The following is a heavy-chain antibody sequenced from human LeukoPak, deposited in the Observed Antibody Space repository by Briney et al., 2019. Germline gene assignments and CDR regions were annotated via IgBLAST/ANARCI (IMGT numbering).Heavy chain of an antibody. Sequence: SETLSLTCAVYGGSFSGYYWSWIRQPPGKGLEWIGEINHSGSTNYNPSLKSRVTISVDTSKNQFSLKLSSVTAADTAVYYCALSEYQLLCDYWGQGTLVTGSS. J-gene: IGHJ4*02. CDR3: ALSEYQLLCDY. V-gene: IGHV4-34*01. CDR1: GGSFSGYY. CDR2: INHSGST. D-gene: IGHD2-2*01.